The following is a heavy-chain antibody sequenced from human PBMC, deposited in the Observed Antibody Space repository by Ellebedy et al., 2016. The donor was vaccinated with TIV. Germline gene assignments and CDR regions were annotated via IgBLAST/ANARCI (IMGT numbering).Heavy chain of an antibody. CDR2: IKEDGSEK. D-gene: IGHD3-22*01. CDR1: GFTFSSYW. Sequence: GGSLRLSCAASGFTFSSYWMNWVRQAPGKGLEWVANIKEDGSEKYYADSVKGRFTISRDNSKNTLYLQMNSLRAEDTAVYYCARDRGTTMIVSDYWGQGTLVTVSS. V-gene: IGHV3-7*01. CDR3: ARDRGTTMIVSDY. J-gene: IGHJ4*02.